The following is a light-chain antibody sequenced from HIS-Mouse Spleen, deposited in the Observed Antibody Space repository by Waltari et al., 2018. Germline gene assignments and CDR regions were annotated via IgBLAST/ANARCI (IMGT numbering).Light chain of an antibody. Sequence: SSELTQDPAVSVALGQPVRITCQGDSLRSYYAGWYQQKPGQAPVLVIYGKNNRPSGIPDRFSGSSSGNTASLTITGAQAEDEADYYCNSRDSSGNHVVFGGGTKLTVL. CDR2: GKN. CDR1: SLRSYY. V-gene: IGLV3-19*01. J-gene: IGLJ2*01. CDR3: NSRDSSGNHVV.